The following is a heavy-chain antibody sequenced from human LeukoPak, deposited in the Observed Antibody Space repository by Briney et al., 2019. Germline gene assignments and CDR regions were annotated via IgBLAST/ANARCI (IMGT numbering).Heavy chain of an antibody. CDR1: GFTFSDYW. CDR2: IKSDGSIA. J-gene: IGHJ5*02. V-gene: IGHV3-74*01. D-gene: IGHD1-26*01. CDR3: AKSDYFDP. Sequence: GGSLRLSCAASGFTFSDYWMSWVRQAPGKGLVWVSRIKSDGSIATYADSVKGRFSIPRDNAKNTLYLQMNSLRDEDTAFYYCAKSDYFDPWGLGTLVTVSS.